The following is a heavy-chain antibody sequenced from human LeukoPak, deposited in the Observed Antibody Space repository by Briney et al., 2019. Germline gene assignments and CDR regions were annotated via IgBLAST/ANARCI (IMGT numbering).Heavy chain of an antibody. CDR1: GGTFSSYA. J-gene: IGHJ6*03. Sequence: SVKVSCKASGGTFSSYAISWVRQAPGQGLEWMGGIIPIFGTANYAQKFQGRVAITADKSTSTAYMELSSLRSEDTAVYYCARDHNDFWSGYYRGYYYYMDVWGKGTTVTVSS. CDR2: IIPIFGTA. CDR3: ARDHNDFWSGYYRGYYYYMDV. V-gene: IGHV1-69*06. D-gene: IGHD3-3*01.